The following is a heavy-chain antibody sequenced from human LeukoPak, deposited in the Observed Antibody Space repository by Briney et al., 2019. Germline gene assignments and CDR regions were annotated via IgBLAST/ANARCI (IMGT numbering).Heavy chain of an antibody. J-gene: IGHJ4*02. CDR1: GGSFSGCY. V-gene: IGHV4-34*01. CDR2: INHSGST. CDR3: ARRHDYVWGSYRKPANLLDY. Sequence: SETLSLTCAVYGGSFSGCYWSWIRQPPGKGLEWIGEINHSGSTNYNPSLKSRVTISVDTSKNQFSLKLSSVTAADTAVYYCARRHDYVWGSYRKPANLLDYWGQGTLVTVSS. D-gene: IGHD3-16*02.